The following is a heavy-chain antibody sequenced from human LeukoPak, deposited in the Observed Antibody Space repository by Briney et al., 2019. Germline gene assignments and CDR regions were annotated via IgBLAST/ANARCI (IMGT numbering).Heavy chain of an antibody. CDR1: GGTFSSYA. D-gene: IGHD3-10*01. CDR3: ARGTITMVRGVMDYYGMDV. J-gene: IGHJ6*04. V-gene: IGHV1-69*06. CDR2: ITPVFGTA. Sequence: ASVKVSCKASGGTFSSYAISWVRQAPGQGLEWMGGITPVFGTANYAQKFQGRVTITADKSTSTAYMELSSLRSEDTAVYYCARGTITMVRGVMDYYGMDVWGKGTTVTVSS.